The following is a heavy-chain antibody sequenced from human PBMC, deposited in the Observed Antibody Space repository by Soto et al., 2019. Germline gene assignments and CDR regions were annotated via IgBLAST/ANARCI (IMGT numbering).Heavy chain of an antibody. J-gene: IGHJ6*03. Sequence: SETLSLTCRVYGGSFNGYYWSWIRQPPGKGLEWIGEITHSGGTNYNPSLKSRVTISVDTSKDQFSLKLSSVTAADTAVYYCARGYGSDSLYEFYYYYYYLDVWGKGTTVTVSS. CDR1: GGSFNGYY. CDR2: ITHSGGT. CDR3: ARGYGSDSLYEFYYYYYYLDV. V-gene: IGHV4-34*01. D-gene: IGHD3-16*01.